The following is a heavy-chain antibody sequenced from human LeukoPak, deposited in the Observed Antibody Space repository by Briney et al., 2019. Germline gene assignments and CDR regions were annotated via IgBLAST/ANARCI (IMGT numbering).Heavy chain of an antibody. CDR1: GFTFSSYG. CDR2: ISGSGGST. CDR3: AKDRLLNCRGDCYIFDY. V-gene: IGHV3-23*01. J-gene: IGHJ4*02. D-gene: IGHD2-21*02. Sequence: GGSLRLSCAASGFTFSSYGMSWVRQAPGKGLEWVSAISGSGGSTYYADSVKGRFSISRDNSKNTLYLQVNGLRTEDTAVYYCAKDRLLNCRGDCYIFDYWGQGTVVTVSS.